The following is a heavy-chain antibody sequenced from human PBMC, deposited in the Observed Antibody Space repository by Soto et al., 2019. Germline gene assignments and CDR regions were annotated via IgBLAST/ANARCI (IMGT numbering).Heavy chain of an antibody. V-gene: IGHV5-51*01. Sequence: GASLKISCKGSGYSFTSYWIGWVRQMPGKGLEWMGIIYPGDPDTRYSPSFQGQVTISADKSISTAYLQWSSLKASDTAMYYCARRSRYAVGVYGMDVWGQGTTVTVSS. J-gene: IGHJ6*02. CDR2: IYPGDPDT. D-gene: IGHD2-2*01. CDR1: GYSFTSYW. CDR3: ARRSRYAVGVYGMDV.